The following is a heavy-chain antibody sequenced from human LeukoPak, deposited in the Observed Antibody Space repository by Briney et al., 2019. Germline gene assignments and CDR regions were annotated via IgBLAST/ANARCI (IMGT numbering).Heavy chain of an antibody. CDR1: GFTFTSYW. Sequence: PGGSLRLSCAVSGFTFTSYWMSWVRQAPGKGLEWVANINEDGSYKYHADSVKGRLTISRDNAKNSLYLQMNSLRAEDTAVYYCARLAYCGGDCYSGIDYWGQGTLVTVSS. J-gene: IGHJ4*02. CDR3: ARLAYCGGDCYSGIDY. V-gene: IGHV3-7*01. D-gene: IGHD2-21*02. CDR2: INEDGSYK.